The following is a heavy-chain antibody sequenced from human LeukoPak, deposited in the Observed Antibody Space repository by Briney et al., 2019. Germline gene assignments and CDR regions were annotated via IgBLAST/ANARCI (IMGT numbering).Heavy chain of an antibody. Sequence: GGSLRLSCAASGFTFSNAWMSWVRQAPGKGLEWVGRIKSKTDGGTTDYAAPVKGRFTISRDDSKNTLYLQMNSLKTEDTAVYYCTTASTYYDILTGRPLDYWGQGTLVTVSS. CDR1: GFTFSNAW. D-gene: IGHD3-9*01. CDR3: TTASTYYDILTGRPLDY. CDR2: IKSKTDGGTT. J-gene: IGHJ4*02. V-gene: IGHV3-15*01.